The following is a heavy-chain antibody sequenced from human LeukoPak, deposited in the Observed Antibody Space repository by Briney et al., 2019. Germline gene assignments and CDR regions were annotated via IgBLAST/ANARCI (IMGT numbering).Heavy chain of an antibody. Sequence: GRSLRLSCAASGFSFSTYAMDWVRQAPGKGLEWVAVISYDGSNKYYADSVKGRFTISRDNSKNTLYLQMNSLRAEDTAVYYCARPFGVNYDFWSGNFDYWGQGTLVTVSS. D-gene: IGHD3-3*01. CDR2: ISYDGSNK. V-gene: IGHV3-30-3*01. CDR1: GFSFSTYA. J-gene: IGHJ4*02. CDR3: ARPFGVNYDFWSGNFDY.